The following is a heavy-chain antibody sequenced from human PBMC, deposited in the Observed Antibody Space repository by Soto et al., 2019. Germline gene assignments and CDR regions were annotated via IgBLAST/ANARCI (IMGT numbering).Heavy chain of an antibody. V-gene: IGHV3-64*01. CDR3: ARRIPFGYGMDV. CDR2: ITSNGGNT. J-gene: IGHJ6*02. D-gene: IGHD2-21*01. Sequence: EVQLVESGGGLVQPGGSLRLSCAASGFTFSSYAMHWVRQAPGKGLEYVSVITSNGGNTDYVSSVKGRFTISRDNSKNTRYRQMGSLRAEDMAVYYCARRIPFGYGMDVWGQGTTVTVSS. CDR1: GFTFSSYA.